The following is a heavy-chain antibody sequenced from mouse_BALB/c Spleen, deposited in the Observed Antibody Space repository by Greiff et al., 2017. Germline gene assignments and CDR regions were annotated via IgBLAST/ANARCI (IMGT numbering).Heavy chain of an antibody. CDR2: INPSNGGT. CDR1: GYTFTSYY. CDR3: TRSRAMDY. J-gene: IGHJ4*01. V-gene: IGHV1S81*02. Sequence: QVQLQQSGAELVKPGASVKLSCKASGYTFTSYYMYWVKQRPGQGLEWIGEINPSNGGTNFNEKFKSKATLTVDKSSSTAYMQLSSLTSEDSAVYYCTRSRAMDYWGQGTSVTVSS.